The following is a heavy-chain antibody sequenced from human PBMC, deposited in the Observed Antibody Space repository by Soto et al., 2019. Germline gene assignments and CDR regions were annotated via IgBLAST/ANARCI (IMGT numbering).Heavy chain of an antibody. Sequence: HEHLVQSGAEVKRPGASLKVSCKASGYSFTGYYIHWVRQAPGQGPEWMGWINPDSGATNYAQNFQGRVTMTSDTYISTASMDLTSLTSDDTAVYYCARGDYGTGGYPFPYFDYWGQGTLVIVSS. V-gene: IGHV1-2*02. D-gene: IGHD2-8*02. CDR3: ARGDYGTGGYPFPYFDY. CDR1: GYSFTGYY. J-gene: IGHJ4*02. CDR2: INPDSGAT.